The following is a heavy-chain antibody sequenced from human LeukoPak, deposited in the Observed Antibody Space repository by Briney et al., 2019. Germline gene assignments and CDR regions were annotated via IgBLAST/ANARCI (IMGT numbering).Heavy chain of an antibody. J-gene: IGHJ2*01. CDR2: MKQDGTEK. V-gene: IGHV3-7*01. CDR3: ARDRWGYWYFDL. Sequence: PGGSLRLSCAASGFTFSTYWMVWVRQAPGKGLEGVANMKQDGTEKYYMDSVKGRFTISRNNAKNSLYLQMNSLRVEDPAVYYCARDRWGYWYFDLWGRGTLVTVSS. CDR1: GFTFSTYW. D-gene: IGHD7-27*01.